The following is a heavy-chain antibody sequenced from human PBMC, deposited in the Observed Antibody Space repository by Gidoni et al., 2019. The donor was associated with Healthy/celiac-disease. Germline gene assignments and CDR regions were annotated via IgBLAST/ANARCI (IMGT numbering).Heavy chain of an antibody. J-gene: IGHJ4*02. Sequence: QVQLQQRGAGLLKPSETLSLTCAVYGGSFSGYYWSWIRQPPGKGLEWIGEINHSGSTNYNPSLKSRVTISVDTSKNQFSLKLSSVTAADTAVYYCARVGKNYYDSSGYIDYWGQGTLVTVSS. CDR3: ARVGKNYYDSSGYIDY. CDR1: GGSFSGYY. V-gene: IGHV4-34*01. CDR2: INHSGST. D-gene: IGHD3-22*01.